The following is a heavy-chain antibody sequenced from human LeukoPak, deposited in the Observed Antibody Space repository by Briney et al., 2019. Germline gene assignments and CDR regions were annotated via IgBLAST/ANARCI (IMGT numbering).Heavy chain of an antibody. CDR3: VKDLGDYGDYVRYFDY. V-gene: IGHV3-30*04. Sequence: GGSLRLSCAASGFTFSSYTMHWVRQAPGTGLQWVAVISYDGNEKFYADSVRGRFTISRDSSKNTLYLEMNSLRPEDTAVYYCVKDLGDYGDYVRYFDYWGQGTLVTVSS. CDR1: GFTFSSYT. CDR2: ISYDGNEK. D-gene: IGHD4-17*01. J-gene: IGHJ4*02.